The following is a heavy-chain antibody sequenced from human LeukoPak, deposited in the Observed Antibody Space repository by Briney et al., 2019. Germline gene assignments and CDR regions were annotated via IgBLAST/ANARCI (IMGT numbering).Heavy chain of an antibody. D-gene: IGHD4-23*01. J-gene: IGHJ4*02. CDR2: IIPIFGTA. Sequence: GASVKVSCKASGYTFTSYGISWVRQAPGQGLEWMGGIIPIFGTANYAQKFQGRVTITADESTSTAYMELGSLRSEDTAVYYCARDSRDYGGYWGQGTLVTVSS. V-gene: IGHV1-69*13. CDR1: GYTFTSYG. CDR3: ARDSRDYGGY.